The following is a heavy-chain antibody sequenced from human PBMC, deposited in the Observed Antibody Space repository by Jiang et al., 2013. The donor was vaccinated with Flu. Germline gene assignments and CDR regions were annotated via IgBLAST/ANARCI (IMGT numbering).Heavy chain of an antibody. CDR1: GFTFGSYA. D-gene: IGHD6-19*01. J-gene: IGHJ6*02. CDR3: AKGIYSSSNYGMDV. V-gene: IGHV3-23*01. Sequence: QLLESGGGLVQPGGSLRLSCAASGFTFGSYAMSWVRQAPGKGLEWVSTISSGGGTTYYADSVKGRFTISRDNSENMLHLQMNSLRAEDTAIYYCAKGIYSSSNYGMDVWGQGTTVTVSS. CDR2: ISSGGGTT.